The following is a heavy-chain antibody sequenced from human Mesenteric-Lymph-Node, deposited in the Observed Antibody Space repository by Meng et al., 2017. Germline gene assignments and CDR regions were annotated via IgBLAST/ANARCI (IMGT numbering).Heavy chain of an antibody. CDR3: VRGGYYTFDS. D-gene: IGHD2-2*02. V-gene: IGHV4-4*02. CDR2: IHPSGST. CDR1: GVSISSGRW. J-gene: IGHJ4*02. Sequence: QVQLQESGPGLVKPSQTLSLTCTVSGVSISSGRWWTWVRQPPGKGLEWIGEIHPSGSTNYNPSLKSRVTISLDKAKNLFSLELTSVTAADTAVYYCVRGGYYTFDSWGQGNLVTVSS.